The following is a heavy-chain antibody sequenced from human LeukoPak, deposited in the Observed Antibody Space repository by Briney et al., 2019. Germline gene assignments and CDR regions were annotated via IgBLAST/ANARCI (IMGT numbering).Heavy chain of an antibody. J-gene: IGHJ4*02. Sequence: SETLSLTCTVSGGSISSYYWSWIRQPSGKGLEWIGYIYYSGSTNYNPSLKSRVTMSVDTSKNQFSLKLSSVTAADTAVYYCTGETGSGWDHFDYWGQGTLVTVSS. CDR1: GGSISSYY. D-gene: IGHD6-19*01. CDR2: IYYSGST. V-gene: IGHV4-59*12. CDR3: TGETGSGWDHFDY.